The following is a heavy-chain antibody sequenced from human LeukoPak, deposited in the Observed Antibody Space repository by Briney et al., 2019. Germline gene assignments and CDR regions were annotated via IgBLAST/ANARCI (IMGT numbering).Heavy chain of an antibody. Sequence: GASVKVSCKASGYTFTSYDISWVRQAPGQGLEWMGWINPNSGGTNYAQKFQGRVTMTRDTSISTAYMELSRLRSDDTAVYYCARVSQTGTYFDYWGQGTLVTVSS. CDR1: GYTFTSYD. J-gene: IGHJ4*02. V-gene: IGHV1-2*02. CDR3: ARVSQTGTYFDY. CDR2: INPNSGGT. D-gene: IGHD1-1*01.